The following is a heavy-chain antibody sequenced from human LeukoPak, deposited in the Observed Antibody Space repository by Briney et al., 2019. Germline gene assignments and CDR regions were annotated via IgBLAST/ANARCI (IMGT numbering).Heavy chain of an antibody. CDR1: GGSISSYY. J-gene: IGHJ4*02. V-gene: IGHV4-4*07. D-gene: IGHD3-22*01. CDR3: ARHMFYYDSSGSARYFDY. CDR2: IYTSGST. Sequence: SESLSLTCTVSGGSISSYYWSWVRQPAGRGLEWVGRIYTSGSTNYNPSLKSRVTMSVDTSKNQFPLKLSSVTAADTAVYCCARHMFYYDSSGSARYFDYWGQGTLVTVSS.